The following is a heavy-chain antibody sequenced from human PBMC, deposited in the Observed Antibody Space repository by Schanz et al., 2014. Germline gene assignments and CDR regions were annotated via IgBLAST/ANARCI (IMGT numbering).Heavy chain of an antibody. Sequence: VQLVESGGGLVKPGGSLRLSCTASGFTFRDYQMTWIRQAPGKGLEWVGRIKSKTDGGATDYAAPVKGRFTISRDDSKNTLYLQMNSLKTEDTAVYYCTTGGRRGYSHYFYGMDVWGQGTTVTVSS. CDR3: TTGGRRGYSHYFYGMDV. D-gene: IGHD5-18*01. V-gene: IGHV3-15*01. J-gene: IGHJ6*02. CDR1: GFTFRDYQ. CDR2: IKSKTDGGAT.